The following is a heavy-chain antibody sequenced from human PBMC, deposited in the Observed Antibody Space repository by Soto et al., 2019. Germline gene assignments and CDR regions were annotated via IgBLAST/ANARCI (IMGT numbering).Heavy chain of an antibody. J-gene: IGHJ4*02. D-gene: IGHD3-3*01. CDR2: ISAYNGNT. Sequence: ASVKVSCKASGGTFSSYTISWVRQAPGQGLEWMGWISAYNGNTNYAQKLQGRVTMTTDTSTSTAYMELRSLRSDDTAVYYCAVITYYDFWSGSYLFDYWGQGTLVTVSS. CDR3: AVITYYDFWSGSYLFDY. CDR1: GGTFSSYT. V-gene: IGHV1-18*01.